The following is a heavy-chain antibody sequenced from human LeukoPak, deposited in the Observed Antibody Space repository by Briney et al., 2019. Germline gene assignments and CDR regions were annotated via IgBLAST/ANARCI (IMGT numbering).Heavy chain of an antibody. V-gene: IGHV4-39*01. CDR2: MYYSGST. CDR3: ARLNDYVWGSYRYTGMYFDY. CDR1: GGSISSYY. D-gene: IGHD3-16*02. Sequence: SETLSLTCTVSGGSISSYYWGWIRQPPGKGLEWIGSMYYSGSTYLNPPLKSRVTISGDTSKNQFSLKLSSVTAADTAVYYCARLNDYVWGSYRYTGMYFDYWGQGTLVTVSS. J-gene: IGHJ4*02.